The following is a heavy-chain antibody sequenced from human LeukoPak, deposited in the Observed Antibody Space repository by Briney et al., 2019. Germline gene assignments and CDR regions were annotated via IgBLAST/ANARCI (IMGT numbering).Heavy chain of an antibody. Sequence: GESLKISCKGSGYSFTSNWIGWVRQMPGKGLEWMGIISPGDSDIRYSPSLQGQVTISADKSTSTAYLQWSSLKASDTAMFYCARSSLVNSGSYYNYWGQGTLVTVSS. CDR1: GYSFTSNW. J-gene: IGHJ4*02. D-gene: IGHD1-26*01. CDR3: ARSSLVNSGSYYNY. CDR2: ISPGDSDI. V-gene: IGHV5-51*01.